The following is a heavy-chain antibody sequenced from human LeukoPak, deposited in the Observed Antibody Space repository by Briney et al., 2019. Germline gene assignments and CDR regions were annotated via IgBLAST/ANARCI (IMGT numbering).Heavy chain of an antibody. Sequence: GGSLRLSCAASGFTFDDYAMHWVRQAPGKGLEWVSGISWNSGSIGYADSVKGRFTISRDNAKNSLYLQMNSLRAEDTALYYCAKHITGYYGSGSYDYWGQGTLVTVSS. V-gene: IGHV3-9*01. J-gene: IGHJ4*02. CDR1: GFTFDDYA. D-gene: IGHD3-10*01. CDR3: AKHITGYYGSGSYDY. CDR2: ISWNSGSI.